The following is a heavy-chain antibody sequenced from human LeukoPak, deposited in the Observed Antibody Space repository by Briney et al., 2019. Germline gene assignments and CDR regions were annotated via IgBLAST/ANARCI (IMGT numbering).Heavy chain of an antibody. J-gene: IGHJ4*02. V-gene: IGHV4-59*08. CDR1: GSSISSYY. CDR3: ASRDY. Sequence: SETLSLTCTVSGSSISSYYWSWIRQPPGKGLEWIGYIYYSGSTNYNPSLKSRVTISVDTSKNQFSLKLSSVTAADTAVYYCASRDYWGQGTLVTVSS. CDR2: IYYSGST.